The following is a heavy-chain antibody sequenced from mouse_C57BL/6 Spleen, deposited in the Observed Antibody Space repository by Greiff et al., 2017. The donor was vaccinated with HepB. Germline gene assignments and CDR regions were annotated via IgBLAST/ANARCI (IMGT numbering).Heavy chain of an antibody. CDR2: ISSGSSTI. CDR3: ARGDGYYGRWAMDY. Sequence: VQLKESGGGLVKPGGSLKLSCAASGFTFSDYGMHWVRQAPEKGLEWVAYISSGSSTIYYADTVKGRFTISRDNAKNTLFLQRTRLRSEDAAMYYCARGDGYYGRWAMDYWGKGTSVTVSS. V-gene: IGHV5-17*01. D-gene: IGHD2-3*01. CDR1: GFTFSDYG. J-gene: IGHJ4*01.